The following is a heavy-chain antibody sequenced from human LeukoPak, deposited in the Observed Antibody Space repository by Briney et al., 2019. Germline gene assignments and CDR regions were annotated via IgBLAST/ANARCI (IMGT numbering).Heavy chain of an antibody. J-gene: IGHJ4*02. CDR1: GFTFSSYG. CDR2: IRYDGSNN. Sequence: AGSLRLSCAASGFTFSSYGMHWVRQAPGKGLEWVALIRYDGSNNYYAASVKSRFTISRYNSKNTRYLQRNSLRAENTAVYYCARGARVATIDYWGQGTLVTVSS. CDR3: ARGARVATIDY. V-gene: IGHV3-30*02. D-gene: IGHD5-12*01.